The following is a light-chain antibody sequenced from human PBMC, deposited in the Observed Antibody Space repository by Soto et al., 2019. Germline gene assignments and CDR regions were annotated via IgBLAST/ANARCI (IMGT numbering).Light chain of an antibody. Sequence: QSALTQPASVSGSPGQSITISCTGTSGDIGRSKFVSWYQQQPGKAPKLMIYEASNRPSGVPDRFSGSKSGNTASLTISGLQAADEADYYCSLYTSENTYVFGTGTKLTVL. CDR3: SLYTSENTYV. CDR2: EAS. V-gene: IGLV2-14*01. CDR1: SGDIGRSKF. J-gene: IGLJ1*01.